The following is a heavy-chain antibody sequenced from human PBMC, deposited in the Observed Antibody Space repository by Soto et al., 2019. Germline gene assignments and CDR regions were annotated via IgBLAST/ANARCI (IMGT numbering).Heavy chain of an antibody. J-gene: IGHJ6*02. CDR1: GGTFSSYA. CDR2: IIPIFGTA. CDR3: AREDRYNWNHHYYYGMDV. V-gene: IGHV1-69*13. Sequence: SVKVSCKASGGTFSSYAISWVRQAPGQGLEWMGGIIPIFGTANYAQKFQGRVTITADESTSTAYMELSSLRSEDTAVYYCAREDRYNWNHHYYYGMDVWGQGTTVTAP. D-gene: IGHD1-20*01.